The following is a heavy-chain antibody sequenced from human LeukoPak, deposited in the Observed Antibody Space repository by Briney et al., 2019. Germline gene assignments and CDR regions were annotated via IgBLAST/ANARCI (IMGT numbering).Heavy chain of an antibody. Sequence: ASVKVSCKVSGYTLTELSMHWVRQAPGKGLEWMGGFDPEDGETIYAQKFQGRVTMTEDTSTDTAYIEPSRLRSEDTAVYYCATYYGSGKTNWFDPWGQGTLVTVSS. D-gene: IGHD3-10*01. CDR3: ATYYGSGKTNWFDP. CDR2: FDPEDGET. CDR1: GYTLTELS. J-gene: IGHJ5*02. V-gene: IGHV1-24*01.